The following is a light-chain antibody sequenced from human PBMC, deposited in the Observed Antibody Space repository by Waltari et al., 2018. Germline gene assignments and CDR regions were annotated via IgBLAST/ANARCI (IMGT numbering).Light chain of an antibody. V-gene: IGKV4-1*01. CDR3: QQYYSTPWT. CDR1: RSVLASSNNKNY. CDR2: WAS. Sequence: DIVMTQSPDSLAVSLGERATINCKSSRSVLASSNNKNYLAWYQQKPGQPPKLLIYWASTREFGVPDRFSGSGSGTDFTLTISSLQAEDVAVYYCQQYYSTPWTFGRGTKVEIK. J-gene: IGKJ1*01.